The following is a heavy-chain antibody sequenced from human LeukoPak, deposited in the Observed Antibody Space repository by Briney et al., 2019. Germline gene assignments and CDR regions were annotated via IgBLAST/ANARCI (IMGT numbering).Heavy chain of an antibody. D-gene: IGHD3-22*01. CDR2: ISSSGSTI. CDR1: GFTFSDYY. J-gene: IGHJ4*02. Sequence: KPGGSLRLSCAASGFTFSDYYMSWIRQAPGKGLEWVSYISSSGSTIYYADSVKGRFTISRDNSKNTLYLQMNSLRAEDTAVYYCARAKTPHYYDRSSRGYYFDYWGQGTLVTVSS. CDR3: ARAKTPHYYDRSSRGYYFDY. V-gene: IGHV3-11*01.